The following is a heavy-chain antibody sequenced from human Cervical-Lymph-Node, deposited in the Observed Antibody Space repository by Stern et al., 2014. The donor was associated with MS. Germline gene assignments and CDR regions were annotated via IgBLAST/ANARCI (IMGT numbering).Heavy chain of an antibody. V-gene: IGHV4-34*01. Sequence: QLQLQQWGAGLLKPSETLSLTCAVYGGSFSGYYWSWIRQSPGKGLEWIGEINHRGNTNYNTSLKSRVTISADTSRSQFSLKLVSVTAADTAVYYCARYTVRDWFDPWGQGTLVIVSS. CDR3: ARYTVRDWFDP. CDR2: INHRGNT. D-gene: IGHD4-17*01. CDR1: GGSFSGYY. J-gene: IGHJ5*02.